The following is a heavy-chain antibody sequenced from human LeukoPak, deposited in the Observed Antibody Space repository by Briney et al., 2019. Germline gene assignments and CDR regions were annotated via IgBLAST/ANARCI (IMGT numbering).Heavy chain of an antibody. CDR3: ARDRLRFLEWLSPNWFDP. Sequence: GASVKVSCKASGYTFTGYYMHWVRQAPGQGLEWMGWINPNSGGTNYAQKFQGRVTMTTDTSTSTAYMELRSLRSDDTAVYYCARDRLRFLEWLSPNWFDPWGQGTLVTVSS. CDR2: INPNSGGT. V-gene: IGHV1-2*02. D-gene: IGHD3-3*01. CDR1: GYTFTGYY. J-gene: IGHJ5*02.